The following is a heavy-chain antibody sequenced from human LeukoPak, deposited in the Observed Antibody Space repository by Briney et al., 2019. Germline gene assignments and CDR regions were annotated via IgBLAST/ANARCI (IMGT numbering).Heavy chain of an antibody. CDR3: AKGGSSGWFDYFDY. CDR1: GFSFSNYA. Sequence: GGSLRLSCAAAGFSFSNYAMSWVRQAPGKGLEWVSAISTSGTNTYYADSVRGRFTISRDNSKNILHLQMNSLRADDTAIYYCAKGGSSGWFDYFDYWGQGTLVTVSS. V-gene: IGHV3-23*01. J-gene: IGHJ4*02. CDR2: ISTSGTNT. D-gene: IGHD6-19*01.